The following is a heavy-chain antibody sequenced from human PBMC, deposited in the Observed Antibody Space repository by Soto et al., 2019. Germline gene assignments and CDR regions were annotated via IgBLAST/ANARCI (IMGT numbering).Heavy chain of an antibody. CDR1: GNTFINYA. V-gene: IGHV1-69*06. D-gene: IGHD3-10*01. CDR2: IIPFSGTT. CDR3: VRSPLIRVVVRGLDV. Sequence: QVQLVQSGAEVRKPGSSVKVSCGTSGNTFINYAISWVRQAPGQGLEWMGGIIPFSGTTSYTQNFQGVVTFSADIAMTTVYMELSSLKARDTAVYYCVRSPLIRVVVRGLDVWGQGTTITVSS. J-gene: IGHJ6*02.